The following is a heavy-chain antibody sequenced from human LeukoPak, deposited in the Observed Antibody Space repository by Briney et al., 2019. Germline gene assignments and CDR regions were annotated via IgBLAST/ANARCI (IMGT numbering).Heavy chain of an antibody. CDR2: IYYSGST. V-gene: IGHV4-39*01. J-gene: IGHJ4*02. CDR1: GGSISSSSYY. D-gene: IGHD2-8*02. Sequence: PSETLSLTCTVSGGSISSSSYYWGWIRQPPGKGLEWIGSIYYSGSTYYNPSLKSRVTISVDTSKNQFSLKLSSVTAADTAVYYCARSRLYWRLPYYFDYWGQGTLVTVPS. CDR3: ARSRLYWRLPYYFDY.